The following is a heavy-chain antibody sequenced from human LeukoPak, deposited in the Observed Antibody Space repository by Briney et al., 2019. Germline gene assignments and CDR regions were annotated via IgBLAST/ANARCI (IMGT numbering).Heavy chain of an antibody. CDR3: AREEYYYYGMDV. CDR2: INPNSGGT. V-gene: IGHV1-2*04. J-gene: IGHJ6*02. Sequence: ASVKVSCKASGYTFTGYYMHWVRQAPGQGLEWMGWINPNSGGTNYAQKFQGWVTMTRDTSISTACMELSRLRSDDTAVYYCAREEYYYYGMDVWGQGTTVTVSS. CDR1: GYTFTGYY.